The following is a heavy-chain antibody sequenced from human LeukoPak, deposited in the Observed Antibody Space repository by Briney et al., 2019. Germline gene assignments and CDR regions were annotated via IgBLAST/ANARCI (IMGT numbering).Heavy chain of an antibody. V-gene: IGHV1-18*01. Sequence: GASVKVSCKASGYTFTSYGISWVRQAPGQGLEWMGWISAYNGNTNYAQKLQGRVTMTTDTSTSTAYMELRSLRSDDTAVYYCATSYYDILTGYQRLPLDYWGQGTLVTVSS. J-gene: IGHJ4*02. CDR2: ISAYNGNT. CDR3: ATSYYDILTGYQRLPLDY. CDR1: GYTFTSYG. D-gene: IGHD3-9*01.